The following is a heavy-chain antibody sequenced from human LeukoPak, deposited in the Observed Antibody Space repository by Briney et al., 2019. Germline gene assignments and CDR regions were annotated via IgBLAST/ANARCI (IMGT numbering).Heavy chain of an antibody. V-gene: IGHV4-34*01. CDR2: INHSGST. D-gene: IGHD2-8*01. Sequence: SETLSLTCAVYGGSFSGYYWSWIRQPPGKGLEWIGEINHSGSTNYNPSLKSRVTISVDTSKNQFSLKLSSVTAADTAVYYCAREVMVYAIGRGLPDVWGRGTTVSVSS. CDR3: AREVMVYAIGRGLPDV. CDR1: GGSFSGYY. J-gene: IGHJ6*04.